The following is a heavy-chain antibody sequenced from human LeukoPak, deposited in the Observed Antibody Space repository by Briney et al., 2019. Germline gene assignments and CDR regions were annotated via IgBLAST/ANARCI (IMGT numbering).Heavy chain of an antibody. CDR1: GGPITSYY. D-gene: IGHD3-10*01. J-gene: IGHJ4*02. CDR2: VYYSGST. Sequence: SETLSLTCSVSGGPITSYYWTWIRQPPGKGLEWIGYVYYSGSTNYNPSLKSRLTISVDTSKNHFSLKLSSVTAADTAVYYCASLDGSGSYSNFDYWGQGTLVTVSS. V-gene: IGHV4-59*01. CDR3: ASLDGSGSYSNFDY.